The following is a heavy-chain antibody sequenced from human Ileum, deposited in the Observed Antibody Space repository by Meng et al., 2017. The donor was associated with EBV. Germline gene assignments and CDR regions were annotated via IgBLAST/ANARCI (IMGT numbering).Heavy chain of an antibody. Sequence: VQLPQPGPGLGKPPQTLSPPRASSGDSVSSNSAAWNWIRQSPSRGLEWLGRTYYRSKWYNDYAVSVKSRITINPDTSKNQFSLQLNSVTPEDTAVYYCARDSSSSAYSPFDYWGQGTLVTVSS. V-gene: IGHV6-1*01. CDR1: GDSVSSNSAA. CDR2: TYYRSKWYN. CDR3: ARDSSSSAYSPFDY. J-gene: IGHJ4*02. D-gene: IGHD3-22*01.